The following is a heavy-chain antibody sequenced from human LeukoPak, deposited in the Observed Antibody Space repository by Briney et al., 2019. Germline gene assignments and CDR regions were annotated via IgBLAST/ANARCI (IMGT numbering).Heavy chain of an antibody. CDR3: AKDLLGSGYYFDY. CDR2: ISGSGGST. J-gene: IGHJ4*02. Sequence: PGGSLRLSCAASGFTFSSYAMSWVRQAPGKGLEWVSAISGSGGSTYYADSVKGRFTISRDNSKNTLYLLMNSLRAEDTAVYYCAKDLLGSGYYFDYWGQGTLATVSS. D-gene: IGHD1-26*01. V-gene: IGHV3-23*01. CDR1: GFTFSSYA.